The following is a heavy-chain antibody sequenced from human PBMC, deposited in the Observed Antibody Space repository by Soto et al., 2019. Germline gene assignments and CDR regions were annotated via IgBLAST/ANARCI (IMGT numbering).Heavy chain of an antibody. J-gene: IGHJ4*02. Sequence: GGSLRLCCAASGLPFGSYGMHWVRQVPGKGLEWVAQISYDGSNKFYADSVKCRFTISRDNSKNTLYLQMSSLRAEDTAVYYCAGGEYDFEYWGQGTMVTVSS. CDR1: GLPFGSYG. D-gene: IGHD2-2*01. CDR3: AGGEYDFEY. CDR2: ISYDGSNK. V-gene: IGHV3-30*03.